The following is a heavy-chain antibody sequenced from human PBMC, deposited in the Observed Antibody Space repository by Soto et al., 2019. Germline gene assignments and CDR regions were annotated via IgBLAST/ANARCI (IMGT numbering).Heavy chain of an antibody. CDR2: IYPGDSDT. Sequence: GESLKISCKGSGYIFTNYWIDWVRQMPGKGLEWMGIIYPGDSDTRYSPSFQGQVTISADKSISTAYLQWSSLKASDTAIYYCARHLGYGSGSYSGGMDVWGQGTTVTVSS. V-gene: IGHV5-51*01. CDR1: GYIFTNYW. CDR3: ARHLGYGSGSYSGGMDV. D-gene: IGHD3-10*01. J-gene: IGHJ6*02.